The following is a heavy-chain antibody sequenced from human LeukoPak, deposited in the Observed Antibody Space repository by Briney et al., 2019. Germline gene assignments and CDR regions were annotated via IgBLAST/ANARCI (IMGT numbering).Heavy chain of an antibody. J-gene: IGHJ3*01. Sequence: GESLKISCKGSGYSFTSYWIGWGRQMPGKDLEWMGIIYPGDSEARYSPSFRGQVTISADKSINTAYLQWSSLKASDTAMYYCARCKAVAGTINAFDFWGQGTMVTVSS. CDR1: GYSFTSYW. CDR3: ARCKAVAGTINAFDF. D-gene: IGHD6-19*01. CDR2: IYPGDSEA. V-gene: IGHV5-51*01.